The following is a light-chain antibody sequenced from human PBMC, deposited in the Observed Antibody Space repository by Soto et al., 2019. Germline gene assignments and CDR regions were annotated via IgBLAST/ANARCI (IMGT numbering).Light chain of an antibody. Sequence: QSALTQPASVSGSPGQSITISCTGTSSDVGGYNYVSWYQHHPGNAPKLIIYDVSNRPSGVSNPFSGSKSGNTASLTISGLQAEDEAEYSCIYYTRSTIYVFRTVTKLTVL. V-gene: IGLV2-14*03. CDR1: SSDVGGYNY. J-gene: IGLJ1*01. CDR3: IYYTRSTIYV. CDR2: DVS.